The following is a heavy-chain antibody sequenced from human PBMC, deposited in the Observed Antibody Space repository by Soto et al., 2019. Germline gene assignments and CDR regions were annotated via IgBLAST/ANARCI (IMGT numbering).Heavy chain of an antibody. CDR1: GFTFSTND. V-gene: IGHV1-8*01. Sequence: GASVKVSCKASGFTFSTNDINWVRQAPGQGLQWMGWMNAHVDATDSPQEFKGRVTMTWNASIRTAYMELSNLKSDDTAVYYCAREAVDGSSLWLEPWGQGTLVTVSS. D-gene: IGHD3-10*01. CDR2: MNAHVDAT. CDR3: AREAVDGSSLWLEP. J-gene: IGHJ5*02.